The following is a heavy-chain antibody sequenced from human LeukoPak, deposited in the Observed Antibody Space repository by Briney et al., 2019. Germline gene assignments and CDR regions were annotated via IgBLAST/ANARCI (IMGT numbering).Heavy chain of an antibody. V-gene: IGHV1-2*02. CDR3: ARFRITMIVQGAFDI. CDR2: INPNSGGT. J-gene: IGHJ3*02. D-gene: IGHD3-22*01. Sequence: ASVKVSCKASGYTFTGHYMHWVRQAPGQGLEWMGWINPNSGGTNYAQKFQGRVTMTRDTSISTAYMELSRLRSDDTAVYYCARFRITMIVQGAFDIWGQGTMVTVSS. CDR1: GYTFTGHY.